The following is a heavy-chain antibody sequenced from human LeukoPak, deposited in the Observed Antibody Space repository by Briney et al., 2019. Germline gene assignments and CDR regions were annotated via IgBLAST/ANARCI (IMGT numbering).Heavy chain of an antibody. D-gene: IGHD6-19*01. V-gene: IGHV1-24*01. CDR3: ATWGAAVAGNEYFQH. J-gene: IGHJ1*01. CDR2: FDPEDGET. Sequence: GASEKVSCKVSGYTLTELSMHWVRQAPGKGLEWMGGFDPEDGETIYAQKFQGRVTMTEDTSTDTAYMELSSLRSEDTAVYYCATWGAAVAGNEYFQHWGRGTLVTVSS. CDR1: GYTLTELS.